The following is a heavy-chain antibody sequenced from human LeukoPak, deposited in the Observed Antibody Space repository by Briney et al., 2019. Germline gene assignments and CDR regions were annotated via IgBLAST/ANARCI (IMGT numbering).Heavy chain of an antibody. CDR2: IIPIFGTA. D-gene: IGHD5-18*01. CDR3: AKGHRGLRPLDY. J-gene: IGHJ4*02. CDR1: GGTFSSYA. Sequence: ASAKVSCKASGGTFSSYAISWVRQAPGQGLEWMGGIIPIFGTANYAQKFQGRVTITADESTSTAYMELSSLRAEDTAVYYCAKGHRGLRPLDYWGQGTLVTVSS. V-gene: IGHV1-69*13.